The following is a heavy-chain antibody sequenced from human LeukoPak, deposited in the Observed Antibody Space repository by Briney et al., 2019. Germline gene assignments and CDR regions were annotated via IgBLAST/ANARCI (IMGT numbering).Heavy chain of an antibody. CDR1: GYTFTGYY. Sequence: ASVKVSCKASGYTFTGYYMHWVRQAPGQGLEWMGWINPNSGGTNYAQKFQGRVTMTRDTSISTAYMELSRLRFDDTAVYYCARQIAVAGWYFDLWGRGTLVTVSS. CDR2: INPNSGGT. CDR3: ARQIAVAGWYFDL. D-gene: IGHD6-19*01. J-gene: IGHJ2*01. V-gene: IGHV1-2*02.